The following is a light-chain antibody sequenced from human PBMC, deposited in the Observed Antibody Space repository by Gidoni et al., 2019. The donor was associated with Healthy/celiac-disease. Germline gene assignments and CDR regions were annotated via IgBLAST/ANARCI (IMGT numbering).Light chain of an antibody. CDR1: QSISSN. J-gene: IGKJ2*01. Sequence: EIVITQPPSTLSESPGERATISCRASQSISSNLAWYQQKPGQAPRLLIYGASTRDTGIPSRFSGSGSGTEFTLTISSLQSEDFAVYYCQQYNSWPPTFXPXTKVXIK. CDR2: GAS. CDR3: QQYNSWPPT. V-gene: IGKV3-15*01.